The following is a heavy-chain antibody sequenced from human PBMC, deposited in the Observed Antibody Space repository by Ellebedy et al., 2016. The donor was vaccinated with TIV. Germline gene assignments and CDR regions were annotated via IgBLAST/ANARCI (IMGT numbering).Heavy chain of an antibody. CDR1: GFTFSSYD. CDR2: IGTAGDT. Sequence: PGGSLRLSCAASGFTFSSYDMHWVRQVTGKGLEWVSAIGTAGDTYYPGSVKGRFTISRDNAKNSLYLQMNSLRGEDTAMYYCVRGAGWVTDYWGQGTLVTVSS. CDR3: VRGAGWVTDY. J-gene: IGHJ4*02. V-gene: IGHV3-13*01. D-gene: IGHD4-23*01.